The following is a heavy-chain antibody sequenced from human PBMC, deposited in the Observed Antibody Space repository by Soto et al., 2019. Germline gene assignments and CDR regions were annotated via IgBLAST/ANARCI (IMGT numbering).Heavy chain of an antibody. Sequence: VPLVESGGGLVQPGGSLRLSCAASGFTFNSYSMNWVRQAPGKGLEWVSYISSGSSTIYYADSVKGRFTISRDNAKNSLYLQMNSLRAEDTAVYYCARRSAAGLDYWGQGTLVTVSS. J-gene: IGHJ4*02. CDR3: ARRSAAGLDY. D-gene: IGHD3-10*01. CDR1: GFTFNSYS. V-gene: IGHV3-48*01. CDR2: ISSGSSTI.